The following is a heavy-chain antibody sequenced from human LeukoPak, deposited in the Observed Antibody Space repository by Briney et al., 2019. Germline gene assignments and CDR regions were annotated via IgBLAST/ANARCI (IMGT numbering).Heavy chain of an antibody. D-gene: IGHD5-12*01. Sequence: SETLSLTCIVSGGSVSSGSYYWSWIRQPPGKGLEWIGYIYNSVRTNYNPSLKSRVTISVDTSKNQLSLKLSSVTAADTAVYFCVRDLVATIDHYYYGMDVWGQGTTVPVSS. CDR2: IYNSVRT. V-gene: IGHV4-61*01. CDR3: VRDLVATIDHYYYGMDV. J-gene: IGHJ6*02. CDR1: GGSVSSGSYY.